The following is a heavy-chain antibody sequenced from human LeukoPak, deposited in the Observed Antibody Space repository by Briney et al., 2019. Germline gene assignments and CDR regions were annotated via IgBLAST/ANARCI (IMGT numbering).Heavy chain of an antibody. V-gene: IGHV1-8*01. D-gene: IGHD1-26*01. CDR2: MNPNSGNT. J-gene: IGHJ3*02. CDR1: GYTFTSFD. Sequence: ASVKVSCKASGYTFTSFDINWVRQATGRGLEWMGWMNPNSGNTGHAQNFQGRVTMTRNNSISTAYMEVSSLRSEDTAVYYCARGLAEWEQNDAFDIWGQGTMVTVSS. CDR3: ARGLAEWEQNDAFDI.